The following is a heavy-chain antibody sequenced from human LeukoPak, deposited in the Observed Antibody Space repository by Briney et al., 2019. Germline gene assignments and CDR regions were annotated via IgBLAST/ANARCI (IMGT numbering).Heavy chain of an antibody. V-gene: IGHV3-21*01. J-gene: IGHJ5*02. D-gene: IGHD3-10*01. CDR1: GFAFSSYS. Sequence: PGGSLRLSCAASGFAFSSYSMNWVRQAPGKGLEWVSSISSSSSYIYYADSVKGRFTISRDNAKNSLYLQMNSLRAEDTAVYYCARGGGSGSRYRWFDPWGQGTLVTVSS. CDR3: ARGGGSGSRYRWFDP. CDR2: ISSSSSYI.